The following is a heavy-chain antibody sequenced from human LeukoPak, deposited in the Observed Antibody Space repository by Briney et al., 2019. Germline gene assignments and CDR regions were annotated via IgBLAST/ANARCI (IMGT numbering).Heavy chain of an antibody. V-gene: IGHV4-61*08. CDR3: ARSWRSYYGRYWFDP. CDR2: IYYSGNT. Sequence: PSETLSLTCTVSGGSVGSGGYYWSWIRQPPGKGLEWIGYIYYSGNTNYNPSLKSRVTISVNTSKNQFSLKLSSVTAADTAVYYCARSWRSYYGRYWFDPWGQGTLVTVSS. CDR1: GGSVGSGGYY. D-gene: IGHD1-26*01. J-gene: IGHJ5*02.